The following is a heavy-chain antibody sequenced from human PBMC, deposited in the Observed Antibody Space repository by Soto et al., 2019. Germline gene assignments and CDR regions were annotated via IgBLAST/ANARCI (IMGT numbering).Heavy chain of an antibody. J-gene: IGHJ4*02. V-gene: IGHV4-30-4*01. CDR1: GGSISSGDYY. CDR3: ARASSGYYSDFDY. CDR2: IYYSGST. Sequence: SETLSLTCTVSGGSISSGDYYWSWIRQPPGKGLEWIGYIYYSGSTYYNPSLKSRVTISVDTSKNQFSLKLSSVTAADTAVYYCARASSGYYSDFDYWGQGTLVTVSS. D-gene: IGHD3-22*01.